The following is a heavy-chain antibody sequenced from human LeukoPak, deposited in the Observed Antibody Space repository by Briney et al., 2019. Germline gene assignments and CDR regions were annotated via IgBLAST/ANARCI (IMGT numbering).Heavy chain of an antibody. CDR1: GFTFSSYA. Sequence: GRSLRLSCAASGFTFSSYAMHWVRQAPGKGLEWVAVISYDGSNKYYADSVKGRFTISRDNSKNTHYLQMNSLTAEDTAVYYCAKWGDFWTGLNNWYFELWGRGTRVTVSS. CDR3: AKWGDFWTGLNNWYFEL. D-gene: IGHD3/OR15-3a*01. J-gene: IGHJ2*01. CDR2: ISYDGSNK. V-gene: IGHV3-30*07.